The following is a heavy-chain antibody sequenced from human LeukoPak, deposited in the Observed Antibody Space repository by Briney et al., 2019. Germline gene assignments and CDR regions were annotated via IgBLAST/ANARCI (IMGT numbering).Heavy chain of an antibody. J-gene: IGHJ4*02. CDR3: TSDPLIRGGVDY. CDR1: GFSFSLAW. D-gene: IGHD3-10*01. V-gene: IGHV3-15*01. CDR2: IKSKTDGETA. Sequence: GGSLRLSCAASGFSFSLAWMSWVRQPPGKGLEWVGRIKSKTDGETADYGAPVEGRFTISRDDSTNTLYLQMSSLRTEDTAVYYCTSDPLIRGGVDYRGQGTLVTVSS.